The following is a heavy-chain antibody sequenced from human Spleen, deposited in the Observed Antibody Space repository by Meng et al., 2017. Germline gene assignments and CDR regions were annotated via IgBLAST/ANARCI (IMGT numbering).Heavy chain of an antibody. J-gene: IGHJ4*02. D-gene: IGHD6-13*01. CDR2: ISYDGRNK. CDR1: GFTFSTFG. Sequence: GESLKISCAASGFTFSTFGIHWVRQAPGKGLEWVAVISYDGRNKDYPDSVKGRFTITRDNSKNTLFLQMNSLRAEDTAVYYCAKTIAAAGPDYWGQGTLVTVSS. V-gene: IGHV3-30*07. CDR3: AKTIAAAGPDY.